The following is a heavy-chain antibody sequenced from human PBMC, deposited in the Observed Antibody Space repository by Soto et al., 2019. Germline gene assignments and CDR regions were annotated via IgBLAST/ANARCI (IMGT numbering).Heavy chain of an antibody. Sequence: EVQLLESGGGLVQPGGSLRLSCAASGFTFSSDAMGWVRQAPGKGLEWVSTIDNSGGSTHYADSVKGRFTISRDNSKNTGYLQMNSLRAEDTAVYYCAKDVSGEFGETLMFHYWGQGTLVTVSS. V-gene: IGHV3-23*01. CDR1: GFTFSSDA. J-gene: IGHJ4*02. D-gene: IGHD3-10*01. CDR2: IDNSGGST. CDR3: AKDVSGEFGETLMFHY.